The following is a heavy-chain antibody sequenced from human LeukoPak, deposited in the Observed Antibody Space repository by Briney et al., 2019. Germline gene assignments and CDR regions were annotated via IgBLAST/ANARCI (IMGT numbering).Heavy chain of an antibody. CDR3: AKGDQGYCSSTSCYMDN. Sequence: PGGSLRLSCAASGFIFDDYAMHWVRQAPGKGLEWVSGISWNSGSIDYADSVKGRFTISRDNAKNSLYLQMNSLRAEDMAVYYCAKGDQGYCSSTSCYMDNWGQGTLVTVSS. V-gene: IGHV3-9*03. J-gene: IGHJ4*02. CDR1: GFIFDDYA. CDR2: ISWNSGSI. D-gene: IGHD2-2*02.